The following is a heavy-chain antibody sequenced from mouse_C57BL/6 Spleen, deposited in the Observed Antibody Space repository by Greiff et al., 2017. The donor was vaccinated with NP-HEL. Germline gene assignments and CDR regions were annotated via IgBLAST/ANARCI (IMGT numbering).Heavy chain of an antibody. J-gene: IGHJ3*01. CDR2: ILSGGSYT. V-gene: IGHV5-6*01. Sequence: EVKLVESGGDLVKPGGSLKLSCAASGYTFSSYGMSWVRQTPDKRLEWVATILSGGSYTYYTDSVKGRFTISSDNAKNTLYLQMSSLKSADTAMYYCARHRKGFDYWGQGTLVTVSA. CDR1: GYTFSSYG. CDR3: ARHRKGFDY.